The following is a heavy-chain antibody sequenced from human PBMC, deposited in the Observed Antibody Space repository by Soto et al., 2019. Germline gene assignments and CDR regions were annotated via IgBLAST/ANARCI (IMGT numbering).Heavy chain of an antibody. CDR1: GGTFSSYA. CDR2: IIPIFGTA. CDR3: AREGGVGATTGWD. D-gene: IGHD1-26*01. V-gene: IGHV1-69*06. J-gene: IGHJ4*02. Sequence: QVQLVQSGAEVKKPGSSVKVSCKASGGTFSSYAISWVRQAPGQGLEWMGGIIPIFGTANYAQKFQGRVTITANISTRKAYRERRGLRSGDTAVYYWAREGGVGATTGWDWGQGTLVTVSS.